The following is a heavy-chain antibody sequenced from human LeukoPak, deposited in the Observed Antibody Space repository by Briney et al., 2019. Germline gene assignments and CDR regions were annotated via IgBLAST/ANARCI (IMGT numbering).Heavy chain of an antibody. D-gene: IGHD3-10*01. CDR3: AKETLVVGKGAFDF. J-gene: IGHJ3*01. V-gene: IGHV3-23*01. CDR2: ISGDGGNT. CDR1: GFTFSSYA. Sequence: GGSLRLSCAASGFTFSSYAMSWVRQAPGKGLEWVSAISGDGGNTFYTDSLKGRFTISRDNSKNTVFLQMSSLRAEDTAVYCCAKETLVVGKGAFDFWGQGTMVTVSS.